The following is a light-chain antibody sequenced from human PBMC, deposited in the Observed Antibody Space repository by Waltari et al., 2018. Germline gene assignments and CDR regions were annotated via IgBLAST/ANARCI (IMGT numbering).Light chain of an antibody. V-gene: IGLV2-11*01. CDR1: SSDVGGYNY. J-gene: IGLJ3*02. Sequence: QSALTQPRSVSGSPGQSVTISCTGTSSDVGGYNYVSWYQQYPGNAPKLLIYDVTRLPEGGHDRFSGSKSGNPASRTISGLQAGDEADYYCCSYAGSYPHWVVGGGTKLTVL. CDR2: DVT. CDR3: CSYAGSYPHWV.